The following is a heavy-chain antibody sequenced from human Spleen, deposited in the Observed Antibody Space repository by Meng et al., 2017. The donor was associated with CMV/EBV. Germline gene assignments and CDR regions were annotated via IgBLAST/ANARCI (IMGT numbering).Heavy chain of an antibody. CDR1: GYTLTELS. J-gene: IGHJ4*02. Sequence: QVQLVKAGAEVKKPGASVKVSCKVSGYTLTELSMHWVRQAPGKGLEWMGGFDPEDGETIYAQKFQGRVTMTRDTSTSTVYMELSSLRSEDTAVYYCARVQAAHIDYWGQGTLVTVSS. CDR2: FDPEDGET. V-gene: IGHV1-24*01. D-gene: IGHD6-13*01. CDR3: ARVQAAHIDY.